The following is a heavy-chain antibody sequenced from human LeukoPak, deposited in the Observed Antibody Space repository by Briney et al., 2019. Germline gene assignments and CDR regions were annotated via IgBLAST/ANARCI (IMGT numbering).Heavy chain of an antibody. J-gene: IGHJ4*02. Sequence: GGSLRLSCAASGFTLNNAWMSWVRQAPGKGLEWVSAISGSGAYTYYADSVKGRFTISRDNSKNTLYLQMNSLRAEDTAVYYCATRDPPLDYWGQGTLVTVSS. V-gene: IGHV3-23*01. CDR2: ISGSGAYT. CDR1: GFTLNNAW. D-gene: IGHD5-24*01. CDR3: ATRDPPLDY.